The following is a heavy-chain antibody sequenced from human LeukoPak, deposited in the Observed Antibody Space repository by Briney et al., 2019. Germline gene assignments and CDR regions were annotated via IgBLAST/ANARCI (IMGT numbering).Heavy chain of an antibody. CDR2: ISGSGGST. D-gene: IGHD2/OR15-2a*01. CDR1: GFTFTSHA. CDR3: AKAFPVGYYMDV. J-gene: IGHJ6*03. V-gene: IGHV3-23*01. Sequence: GGSLRLSCAASGFTFTSHAMSWVRQAPGKGLEWVSAISGSGGSTYYADSVKGRFTISRDNSKNTLYLQMNSLRAEDTAVYYCAKAFPVGYYMDVWGKGTTVTVSS.